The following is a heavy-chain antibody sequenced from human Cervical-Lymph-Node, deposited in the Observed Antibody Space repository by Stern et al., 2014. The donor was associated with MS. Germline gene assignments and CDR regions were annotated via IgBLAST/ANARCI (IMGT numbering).Heavy chain of an antibody. V-gene: IGHV1-69*01. J-gene: IGHJ4*02. CDR2: IIPIFETA. Sequence: VQLVESGAEVKKPGSSMKVSCKAYGGTFSSDAIGWGRQAPGQGLEWMGGIIPIFETANYAQKFQGRVTITADQSTKTAYLELSSLTSGDTAMYFCASGTRSSWYFDFWGQGTLVTVST. CDR3: ASGTRSSWYFDF. CDR1: GGTFSSDA. D-gene: IGHD6-13*01.